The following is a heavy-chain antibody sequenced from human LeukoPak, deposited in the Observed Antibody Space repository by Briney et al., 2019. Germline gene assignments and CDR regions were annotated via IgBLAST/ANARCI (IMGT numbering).Heavy chain of an antibody. CDR1: GYIFSNYA. CDR3: ARNQSGHPLWDAFEV. CDR2: VSTYNGKT. Sequence: GASVKVSCKASGYIFSNYAVSWVRQAPGHGLEWMGWVSTYNGKTNYAQKFQDRVTMTRDTSTRIVYMDLRSLRSDDTAMYYRARNQSGHPLWDAFEVWGQETMVIVST. J-gene: IGHJ3*01. D-gene: IGHD1-26*01. V-gene: IGHV1-18*01.